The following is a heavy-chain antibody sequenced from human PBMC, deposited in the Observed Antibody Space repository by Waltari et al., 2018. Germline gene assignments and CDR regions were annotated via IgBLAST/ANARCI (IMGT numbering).Heavy chain of an antibody. CDR1: GFTFSRYW. V-gene: IGHV3-7*01. CDR3: ARAANWPS. Sequence: EVQLVESGGGLVQPGGSLRLSCAASGFTFSRYWMSWVRQAPGKGLEWVANIKQDGSEKYYVDSVKGRFTISRDNAKNSLYLQMNSLRAEDTAVYYCARAANWPSWGKGTTVTVSS. J-gene: IGHJ6*04. D-gene: IGHD1-1*01. CDR2: IKQDGSEK.